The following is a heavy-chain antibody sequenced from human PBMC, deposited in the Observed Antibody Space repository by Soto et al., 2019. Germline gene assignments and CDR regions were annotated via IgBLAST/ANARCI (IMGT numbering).Heavy chain of an antibody. CDR2: INPNSGGT. CDR1: GYTFTGYY. J-gene: IGHJ6*02. D-gene: IGHD2-2*01. CDR3: ARTSALNIVVVPAANYYYYGMDV. V-gene: IGHV1-2*02. Sequence: ASVKVSCKASGYTFTGYYMHWVRQAPGQGLERMGWINPNSGGTNYAQKFQGRVTMTRDTSISTAYMELSRLRSDDTAVYYCARTSALNIVVVPAANYYYYGMDVWGQGTTVTVSS.